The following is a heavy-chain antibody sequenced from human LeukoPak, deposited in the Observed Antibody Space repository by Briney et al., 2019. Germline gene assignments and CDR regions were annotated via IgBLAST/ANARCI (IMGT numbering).Heavy chain of an antibody. D-gene: IGHD3-22*01. CDR1: GYTFTSYG. J-gene: IGHJ5*02. CDR3: ARLNYYASSGYWFDP. Sequence: GASVKVSCKASGYTFTSYGISWVRQAPGQGLERMGWISAYNGNTHYAQRLQGRVTMTTDTSTSTAYMELRSLRSDDTAVYYCARLNYYASSGYWFDPWGQGTLVTVSS. CDR2: ISAYNGNT. V-gene: IGHV1-18*01.